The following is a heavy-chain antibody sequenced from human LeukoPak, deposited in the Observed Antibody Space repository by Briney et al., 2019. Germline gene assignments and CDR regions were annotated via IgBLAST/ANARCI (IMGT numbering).Heavy chain of an antibody. CDR3: EREWWYLDY. V-gene: IGHV3-7*05. Sequence: LSLTCPVSAGSISSYYWSWIRQAPGRGLEWVARIKEDGSDIHYVDSVKGRFTISRDNAKKSVYLQMNRLRAEDTAVYDCEREWWYLDYWGQGTLVTVSS. CDR2: IKEDGSDI. J-gene: IGHJ4*02. CDR1: AGSISSYY. D-gene: IGHD2-15*01.